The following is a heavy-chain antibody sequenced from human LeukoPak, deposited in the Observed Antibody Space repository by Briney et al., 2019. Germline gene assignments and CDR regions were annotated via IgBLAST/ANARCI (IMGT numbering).Heavy chain of an antibody. V-gene: IGHV3-66*01. CDR2: IYSGGST. J-gene: IGHJ4*02. D-gene: IGHD2-21*02. CDR3: ARKVTPYYFDY. Sequence: GGSLRLSCAASGFTVSSNYMSWVRQAPGKGLEWVSVIYSGGSTYYADSVKGRFTISRDNSKNTLYLQMNSLRAEDTAVHYCARKVTPYYFDYWGQGTLVTVSS. CDR1: GFTVSSNY.